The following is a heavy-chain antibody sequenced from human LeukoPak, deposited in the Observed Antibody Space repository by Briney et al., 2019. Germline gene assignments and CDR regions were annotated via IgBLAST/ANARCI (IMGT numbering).Heavy chain of an antibody. CDR3: ARDDYSSGWFRSLAY. CDR2: IYSGGST. V-gene: IGHV3-66*01. CDR1: GFTVSSNY. J-gene: IGHJ4*02. D-gene: IGHD6-19*01. Sequence: GGSLRLSCAASGFTVSSNYMSWVRQAPGKGLDWVSLIYSGGSTYYADSVMSRFTISRDNSKNTLYLQMNSLRAEDTAVYYCARDDYSSGWFRSLAYWGQGTLVTVSS.